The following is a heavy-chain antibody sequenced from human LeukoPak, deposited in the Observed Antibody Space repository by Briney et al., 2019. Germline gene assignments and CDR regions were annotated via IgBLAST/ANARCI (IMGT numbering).Heavy chain of an antibody. CDR1: GCTFIEYY. V-gene: IGHV1-2*02. D-gene: IGHD5-24*01. CDR3: AREGSATNGQHWHALVY. J-gene: IGHJ3*01. CDR2: MYFNSGAT. Sequence: ASVKVSFKSSGCTFIEYYVQGLRQVPGQGREWVGWMYFNSGATRYAPKFQGRVTLTGDTSINTVYMELVSLGSDDTAMYYCAREGSATNGQHWHALVYWGQETMVTVSS.